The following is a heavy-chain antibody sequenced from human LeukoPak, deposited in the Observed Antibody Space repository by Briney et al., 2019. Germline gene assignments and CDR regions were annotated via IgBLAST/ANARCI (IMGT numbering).Heavy chain of an antibody. V-gene: IGHV4-31*03. Sequence: PSETLSLTCTVSGGSISSGGYYWSWIRQHPGKGLEWIGYIYYSGSTYYNPSLKSRVTISVDTSKNQFSLKLSSVTAADTAVYYCARVDGRYCSGGSCYSFWYFDLWGRGTLVTVSS. CDR2: IYYSGST. J-gene: IGHJ2*01. D-gene: IGHD2-15*01. CDR1: GGSISSGGYY. CDR3: ARVDGRYCSGGSCYSFWYFDL.